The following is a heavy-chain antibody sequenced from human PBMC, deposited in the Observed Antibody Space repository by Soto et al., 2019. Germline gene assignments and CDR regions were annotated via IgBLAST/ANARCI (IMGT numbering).Heavy chain of an antibody. Sequence: GESRKISCQGSGYSFTSYWIGWVRQRPGKGLEWMGRINPSDSYTTYSPSFQGHVTISTDKSFSTAYLQWSGLKASDTAMYYCARLGYCTGTSCYTFDSWGQGTLVTVSS. CDR3: ARLGYCTGTSCYTFDS. J-gene: IGHJ4*02. CDR1: GYSFTSYW. D-gene: IGHD2-2*02. V-gene: IGHV5-10-1*01. CDR2: INPSDSYT.